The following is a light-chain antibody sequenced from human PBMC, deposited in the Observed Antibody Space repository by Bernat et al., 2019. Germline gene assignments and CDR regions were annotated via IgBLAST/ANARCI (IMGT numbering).Light chain of an antibody. CDR3: RSYTASRARGL. CDR2: DVN. V-gene: IGLV2-14*01. CDR1: SSDVGRYIY. J-gene: IGLJ1*01. Sequence: QSALTQPASVSGSPGQSITISCTGTSSDVGRYIYVSWYQQHSGKAPKLMIYDVNNRPSGVSNRFSGSKSGNTASLTISGLQAEDEADYYCRSYTASRARGLFGTGTKVTV.